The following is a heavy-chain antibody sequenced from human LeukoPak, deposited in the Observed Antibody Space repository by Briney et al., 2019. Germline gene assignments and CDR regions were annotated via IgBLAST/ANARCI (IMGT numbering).Heavy chain of an antibody. V-gene: IGHV1-2*04. CDR1: GYTFTGYY. Sequence: ASVKVSCKASGYTFTGYYMHWVRQAPGQGLEGMGWINPNSGGTNYAQKFQGWVTMTRDTSISTAYIELSRLRSDDTAVYYFARDGGPNDYYDSSGYFDYWGQGTLVTVSS. CDR2: INPNSGGT. CDR3: ARDGGPNDYYDSSGYFDY. J-gene: IGHJ4*02. D-gene: IGHD3-22*01.